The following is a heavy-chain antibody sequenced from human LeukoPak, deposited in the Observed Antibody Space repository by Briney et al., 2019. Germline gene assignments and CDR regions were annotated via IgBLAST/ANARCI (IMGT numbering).Heavy chain of an antibody. Sequence: PGGSLRLSCVASGFTFSSYGMHWVRQAPGKGLEWVSFIRYDGSNKYYADPVKGRFTISRDNSKNTLYLQMNSLRAEDTSVYYCARDPSGHIPYDSSGYDDAFDIWGQGTMVTVSS. J-gene: IGHJ3*02. V-gene: IGHV3-30*02. CDR2: IRYDGSNK. CDR3: ARDPSGHIPYDSSGYDDAFDI. D-gene: IGHD3-22*01. CDR1: GFTFSSYG.